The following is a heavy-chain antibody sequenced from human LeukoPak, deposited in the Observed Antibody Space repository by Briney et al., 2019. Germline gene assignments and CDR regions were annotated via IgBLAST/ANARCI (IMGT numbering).Heavy chain of an antibody. Sequence: GGSLRLSCAGSGFTFTNSWMTWVRQAPGKGLEWVGRIKSKTDGGTTDFAAPVKGRFTISRDDSKNMLYLQMNSLKSEDTAVYYCTLFGELLDYWGQGTLVTVSS. CDR1: GFTFTNSW. D-gene: IGHD3-10*01. J-gene: IGHJ4*02. V-gene: IGHV3-15*01. CDR3: TLFGELLDY. CDR2: IKSKTDGGTT.